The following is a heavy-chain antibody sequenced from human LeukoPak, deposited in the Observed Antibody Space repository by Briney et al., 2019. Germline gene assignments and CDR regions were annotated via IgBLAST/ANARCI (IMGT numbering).Heavy chain of an antibody. J-gene: IGHJ4*02. D-gene: IGHD3-22*01. CDR3: ARGYYDSSGYYEIDY. CDR1: GYTFTSYG. V-gene: IGHV1-18*01. Sequence: GAPVKVSCKASGYTFTSYGISWVRQAPGQGLEWVGWISAYNGNTNYAQKLQGRVTMTTDTSTSTGYMELRSLRSDDTAVYYCARGYYDSSGYYEIDYWGQGTLVTVSS. CDR2: ISAYNGNT.